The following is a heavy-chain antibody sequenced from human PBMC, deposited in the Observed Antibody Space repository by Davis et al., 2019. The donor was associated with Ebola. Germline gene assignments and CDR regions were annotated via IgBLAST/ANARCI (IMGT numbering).Heavy chain of an antibody. V-gene: IGHV3-23*01. CDR1: GFTFSSYA. CDR3: AKSSHTFGGSGWYFDY. D-gene: IGHD6-19*01. CDR2: ISGSGGAT. Sequence: GESLKLSCAASGFTFSSYAMSWVRQAPGKGLEWVSGISGSGGATYYADSVKGRFTISRDNSKNMLYLQVNSLRAEDTAVYYCAKSSHTFGGSGWYFDYWGQGALVTVSS. J-gene: IGHJ4*02.